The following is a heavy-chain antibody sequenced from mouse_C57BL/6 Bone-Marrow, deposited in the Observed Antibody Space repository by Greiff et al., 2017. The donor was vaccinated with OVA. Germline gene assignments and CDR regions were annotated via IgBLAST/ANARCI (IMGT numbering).Heavy chain of an antibody. V-gene: IGHV1-4*01. CDR2: INPSSGYT. Sequence: VQLQESGAELARPGASVKMSCKASGYTFTSYTMHWVKQRPGQGLEWIGYINPSSGYTKYNQKFKDKATLTADKSSSPAYMQLSSLTSEDSAVYYCATGGLSHFDYWGQGTTLTVSS. CDR1: GYTFTSYT. J-gene: IGHJ2*01. CDR3: ATGGLSHFDY. D-gene: IGHD3-1*01.